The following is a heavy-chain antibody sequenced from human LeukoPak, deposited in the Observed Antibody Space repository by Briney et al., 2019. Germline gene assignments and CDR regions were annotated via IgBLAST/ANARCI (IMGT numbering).Heavy chain of an antibody. V-gene: IGHV3-30*18. J-gene: IGHJ3*02. CDR3: AKAGGSYSAFDI. D-gene: IGHD1-26*01. CDR2: ISYDGSNK. CDR1: GFTFSSYG. Sequence: GGSLRLSCAASGFTFSSYGMHWVRQAPGKGLEWVAVISYDGSNKYYADSVKGRFTISRDNSKNTLYLQMNSLRAEDTAVYYCAKAGGSYSAFDIWGQGTMVTVSS.